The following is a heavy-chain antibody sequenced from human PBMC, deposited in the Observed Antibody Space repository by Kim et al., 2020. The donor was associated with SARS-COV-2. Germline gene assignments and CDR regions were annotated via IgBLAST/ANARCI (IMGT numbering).Heavy chain of an antibody. CDR1: GYTFTSYY. V-gene: IGHV1-46*01. D-gene: IGHD1-26*01. J-gene: IGHJ6*02. CDR2: INPSGGST. CDR3: ARDLNPHGGEGAYYYYGMDV. Sequence: ASVKVSCKASGYTFTSYYMHWVRQAPGQGLEWMGIINPSGGSTSYAQKFQGRVTMTRDTSTSTVYMELSSLRSEDTAVYYCARDLNPHGGEGAYYYYGMDVWGQGTTVTVSS.